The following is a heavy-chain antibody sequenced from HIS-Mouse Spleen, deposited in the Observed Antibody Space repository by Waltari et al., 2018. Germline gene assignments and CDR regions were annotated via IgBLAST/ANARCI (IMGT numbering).Heavy chain of an antibody. D-gene: IGHD6-6*01. CDR1: GDSVSSNSAA. CDR2: TYYRSYWYN. J-gene: IGHJ3*02. V-gene: IGHV6-1*01. Sequence: QVQLQQSGPGLVKPSQTLSLTCAISGDSVSSNSAAWNWIRQSPSRGLEWLGRTYYRSYWYNGYAVSVKSRITINPDTSKNRFSLQLNSVTPEDTAVYYCARDLPEYSSSRGAFDIWGQGTMVTVSS. CDR3: ARDLPEYSSSRGAFDI.